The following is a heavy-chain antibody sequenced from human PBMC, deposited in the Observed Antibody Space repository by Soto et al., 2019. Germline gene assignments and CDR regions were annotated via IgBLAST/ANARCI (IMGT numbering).Heavy chain of an antibody. D-gene: IGHD6-19*01. V-gene: IGHV3-21*01. Sequence: EVQLVESGGGLVKPGGSLRLSCAASGFTFSSYSMNWVRQAPGKGLEWVSSISSSSYIYYADSVKGRFTISRDNAKNSLYLQLNSLRAADTAVYYCARDAASSDCQPWGQGTLVTVSS. CDR2: ISSSSYI. CDR3: ARDAASSDCQP. CDR1: GFTFSSYS. J-gene: IGHJ5*02.